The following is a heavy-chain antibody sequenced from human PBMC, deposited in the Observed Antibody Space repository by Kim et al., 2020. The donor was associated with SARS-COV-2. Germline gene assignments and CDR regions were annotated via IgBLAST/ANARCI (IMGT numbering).Heavy chain of an antibody. CDR1: GGSISGDDW. D-gene: IGHD3-10*02. V-gene: IGHV4-4*02. CDR2: IYHGGTT. CDR3: ARNSVRRCLDY. Sequence: SETLSLTCAVSGGSISGDDWWSWVRQPPGKGLAWIGEIYHGGTTNYTPSLKSRVTISIDKSKNQFALKLNSVSAAYTAVYYCARNSVRRCLDYWGQGSLV. J-gene: IGHJ4*02.